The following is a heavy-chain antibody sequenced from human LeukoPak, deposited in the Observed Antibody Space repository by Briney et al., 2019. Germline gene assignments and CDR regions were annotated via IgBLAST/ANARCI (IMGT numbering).Heavy chain of an antibody. CDR2: IYHSGST. V-gene: IGHV4-34*01. J-gene: IGHJ4*02. Sequence: SETLSLTCAVYGGSFSGYYWSWIRQPPGKRLEWIGEIYHSGSTNYNPSLKSRVTISVDASKNQFSLKLSSVTAADTAVYYCARLRIAAAPYYFDYWGQGTLVTVSS. CDR1: GGSFSGYY. CDR3: ARLRIAAAPYYFDY. D-gene: IGHD6-13*01.